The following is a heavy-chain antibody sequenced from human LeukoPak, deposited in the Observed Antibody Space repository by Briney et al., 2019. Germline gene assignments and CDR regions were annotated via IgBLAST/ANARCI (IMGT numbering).Heavy chain of an antibody. D-gene: IGHD2-21*02. CDR3: ARGRGGDWTNYFDY. CDR1: GYTFTGHY. V-gene: IGHV1-2*02. J-gene: IGHJ4*02. Sequence: ASVKVSCKASGYTFTGHYMHWVRQAPGQGLEWMGWINPNSGGTNYAQKFQGRVTMTRDTSISTAYMELSRLRSDDTAVFYCARGRGGDWTNYFDYWGQGSLVTVSS. CDR2: INPNSGGT.